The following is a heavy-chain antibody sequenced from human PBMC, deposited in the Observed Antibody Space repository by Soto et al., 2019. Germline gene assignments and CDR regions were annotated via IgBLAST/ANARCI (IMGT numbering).Heavy chain of an antibody. Sequence: SKTLSLTCTDSGGSISSTNYYWGWIRQPPGKGLEWIGSLYSDGRTYYNPSLSSRVSISVDTSKSQFSLKLRSVTAADTAVYYCASLLIANTNVNYFAYCGQGSPVTVSS. V-gene: IGHV4-39*01. J-gene: IGHJ4*02. CDR3: ASLLIANTNVNYFAY. CDR1: GGSISSTNYY. CDR2: LYSDGRT. D-gene: IGHD2-8*01.